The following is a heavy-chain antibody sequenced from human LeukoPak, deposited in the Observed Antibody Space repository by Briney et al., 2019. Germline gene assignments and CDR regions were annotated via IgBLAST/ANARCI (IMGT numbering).Heavy chain of an antibody. Sequence: GGSLRLSCAASGFTFSSYGMHWVRQAPGKGLEWASFIRYDGSNQYYADSVKGRFTISRDNSKNTLYLQMNSLRPEDTAEFYCTKDHVPQRLLVYGAFDIWGQGTVVTVSS. V-gene: IGHV3-30*02. D-gene: IGHD2-8*02. CDR1: GFTFSSYG. J-gene: IGHJ3*02. CDR2: IRYDGSNQ. CDR3: TKDHVPQRLLVYGAFDI.